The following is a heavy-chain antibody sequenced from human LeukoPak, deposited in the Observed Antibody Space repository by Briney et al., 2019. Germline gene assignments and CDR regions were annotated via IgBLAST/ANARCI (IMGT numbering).Heavy chain of an antibody. V-gene: IGHV3-48*03. CDR2: ISSSGSTI. D-gene: IGHD2-21*02. CDR1: GFTFSSYE. J-gene: IGHJ3*02. Sequence: PGGSLRLSCAASGFTFSSYEMNWVRQAPGKGLEWVSYISSSGSTIYYADSVKGRFTISRDNAKNSLYLQMNSLRAEDTAVYYCAREAYCGGDCYPPADAFDIWGQGTMVTVSS. CDR3: AREAYCGGDCYPPADAFDI.